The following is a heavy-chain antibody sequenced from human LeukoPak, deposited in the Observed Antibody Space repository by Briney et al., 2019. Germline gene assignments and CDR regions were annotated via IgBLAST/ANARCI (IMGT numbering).Heavy chain of an antibody. J-gene: IGHJ4*02. CDR3: STVFDY. V-gene: IGHV3-74*01. D-gene: IGHD4-17*01. Sequence: GGSLRLSCTASGFSFSGHWMHWARQLPGKGLVWVSRISPTGSTTSYADSVKGRFTISRDNAKNTVFLQMNSLRVEDMAVYYCSTVFDYWGQGTLVTVSS. CDR1: GFSFSGHW. CDR2: ISPTGSTT.